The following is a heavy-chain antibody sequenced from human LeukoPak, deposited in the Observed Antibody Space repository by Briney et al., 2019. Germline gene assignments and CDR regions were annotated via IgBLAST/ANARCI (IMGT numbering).Heavy chain of an antibody. CDR3: AKDLIRDHWFGES. CDR1: GFTFSGSA. J-gene: IGHJ5*02. CDR2: IRSKANSYAT. Sequence: GGSLRLSCAASGFTFSGSAMHWVRQASGKGLEWVGRIRSKANSYATAYAASVKGRFTISRDDSKNTAYLQMNSLRPEDTAVYYCAKDLIRDHWFGESWGQGTLVTVSS. D-gene: IGHD3-10*01. V-gene: IGHV3-73*01.